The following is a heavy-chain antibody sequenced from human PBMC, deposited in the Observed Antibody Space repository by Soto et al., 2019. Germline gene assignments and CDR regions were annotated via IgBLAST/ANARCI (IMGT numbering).Heavy chain of an antibody. CDR1: GGSISSGGYS. Sequence: QLQLQESGSGLVKPSQTLSLTCAVSGGSISSGGYSWSWIRQPPGKGLEWIGYIYHSGSTYYNPSLQSRDNISVDRSKNQFSRKLSAVTAADTAVNYCARFMMPPYYGMDGWGQGTTVTVSS. CDR3: ARFMMPPYYGMDG. D-gene: IGHD3-16*01. V-gene: IGHV4-30-2*01. J-gene: IGHJ6*02. CDR2: IYHSGST.